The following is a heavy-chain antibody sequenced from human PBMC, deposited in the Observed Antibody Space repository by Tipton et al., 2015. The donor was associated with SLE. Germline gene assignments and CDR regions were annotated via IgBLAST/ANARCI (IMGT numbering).Heavy chain of an antibody. CDR3: AIGTYYDSSVFDY. J-gene: IGHJ4*02. Sequence: LRLSCTVSGGSISSHYWNWIRQPPGKGLEWIGSIHTSGSTNYNPSLKSRVTISVDTSKNQFSLKLTYVTAADTAVYYCAIGTYYDSSVFDYWGQGTLVTVSS. V-gene: IGHV4-4*09. CDR1: GGSISSHY. D-gene: IGHD3-22*01. CDR2: IHTSGST.